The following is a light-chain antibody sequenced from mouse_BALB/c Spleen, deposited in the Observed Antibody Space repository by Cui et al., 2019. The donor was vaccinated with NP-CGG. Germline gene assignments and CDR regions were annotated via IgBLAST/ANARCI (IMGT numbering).Light chain of an antibody. CDR1: TGTVTTSNY. CDR3: ALWYSNHWV. J-gene: IGLJ1*01. CDR2: GTN. V-gene: IGLV1*01. Sequence: AVLTQESAFTTSSGETVTLTCRASTGTVTTSNYANWVQEKPDHLFTGLIGGTNNRAPGFPARFSGSLIGDKAALTITGAQTEDEAIYFCALWYSNHWVFGGGTKLTVL.